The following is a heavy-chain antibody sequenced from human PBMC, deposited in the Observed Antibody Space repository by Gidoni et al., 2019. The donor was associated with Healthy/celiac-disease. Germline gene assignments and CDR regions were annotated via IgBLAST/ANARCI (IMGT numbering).Heavy chain of an antibody. CDR2: ISAYNGNT. CDR1: GYTFTSSG. D-gene: IGHD2-2*01. CDR3: ARDQGYCSSTSCPYYYGMDV. V-gene: IGHV1-18*01. J-gene: IGHJ6*02. Sequence: QVQLVQSGAEVKKPGASVKVSCKASGYTFTSSGISWVRQAPGQGLAWMGWISAYNGNTNYAQKLQGRVTMTTDTSTSTAYMELRSLRSDDTAVYYCARDQGYCSSTSCPYYYGMDVWGQGTTVTVSS.